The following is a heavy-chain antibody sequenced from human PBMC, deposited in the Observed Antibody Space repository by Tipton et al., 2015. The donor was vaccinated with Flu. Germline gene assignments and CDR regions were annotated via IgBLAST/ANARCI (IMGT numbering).Heavy chain of an antibody. CDR2: ILPSDGST. D-gene: IGHD3-16*01. CDR1: GYSFTNYY. CDR3: ARDMGGFDY. J-gene: IGHJ4*02. Sequence: VQPGAEVKKPGASVKVSCKASGYSFTNYYIHWVRQAPGQGLEWMGVILPSDGSTTYAQKFQGRVTVTRDTSTSTVYMELNSLKSEDTAMYYCARDMGGFDYWGQGTLVTVSA. V-gene: IGHV1-46*01.